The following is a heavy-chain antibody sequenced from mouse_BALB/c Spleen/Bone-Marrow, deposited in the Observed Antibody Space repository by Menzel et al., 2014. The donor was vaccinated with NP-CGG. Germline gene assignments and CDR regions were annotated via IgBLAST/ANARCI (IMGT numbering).Heavy chain of an antibody. CDR3: ARLGYYGWFAY. Sequence: EVQGVESGGGLVQPGGSLKLSYAASGFDFSRYWMSWVRQAPGEGLQWIGEINPESNTINYTPSLKDKFIISRDNAKNTLYLQMSKVRSEDTALYCCARLGYYGWFAYWGQGTLVTVSA. D-gene: IGHD2-3*01. CDR1: GFDFSRYW. CDR2: INPESNTI. V-gene: IGHV4-1*02. J-gene: IGHJ3*01.